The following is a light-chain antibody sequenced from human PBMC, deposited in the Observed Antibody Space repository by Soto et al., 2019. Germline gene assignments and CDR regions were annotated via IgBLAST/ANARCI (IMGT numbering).Light chain of an antibody. J-gene: IGLJ2*01. V-gene: IGLV2-14*01. CDR2: DVS. Sequence: QSALTQPASVSGSPGQSITISCTGTSSDVGGYNYVSWYQQHPGKAPKLMIYDVSNRPSGVSNRFSGSKSGNTASLTISGXQAXXXAAYXCSXXXSXSTLVFGGGTKLTVL. CDR1: SSDVGGYNY. CDR3: SXXXSXSTLV.